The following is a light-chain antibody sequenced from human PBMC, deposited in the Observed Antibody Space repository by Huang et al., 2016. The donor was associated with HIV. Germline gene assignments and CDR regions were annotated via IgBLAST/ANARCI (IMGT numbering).Light chain of an antibody. CDR3: QQYNKWPPLFT. Sequence: EIVMTQSPATVSVSPGERATLSCRASQSVSSNLAWYQQKPGQAPRLLIYSASTRATGVPARFSGSGSGTEFTLTISSLQSEDFAVYYCQQYNKWPPLFTFGQGTKLEIK. V-gene: IGKV3-15*01. CDR2: SAS. J-gene: IGKJ2*01. CDR1: QSVSSN.